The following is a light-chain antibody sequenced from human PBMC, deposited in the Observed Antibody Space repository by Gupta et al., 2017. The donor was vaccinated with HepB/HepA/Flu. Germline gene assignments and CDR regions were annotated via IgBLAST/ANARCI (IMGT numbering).Light chain of an antibody. CDR1: QSHLYSPNKKYY. CDR3: QQYHVSPWT. CDR2: RAS. V-gene: IGKV4-1*01. Sequence: DIVMTQSPDSLAVSLGERATINCKFSQSHLYSPNKKYYLAWYQQKPGQPPKLLIHRASTRETGVPDRFSGSGSVTDFTLTISSLQAEDVAVYFCQQYHVSPWTFGQGTKVEIK. J-gene: IGKJ1*01.